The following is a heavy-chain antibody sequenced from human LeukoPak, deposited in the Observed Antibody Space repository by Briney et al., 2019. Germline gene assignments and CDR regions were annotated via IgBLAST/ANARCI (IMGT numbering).Heavy chain of an antibody. V-gene: IGHV4-34*01. CDR1: GGSFSGYY. D-gene: IGHD3-16*01. J-gene: IGHJ4*02. CDR2: INHSGST. CDR3: ARTRGMSY. Sequence: KPSGTLSLTCAVSGGSFSGYYWSWIRQPPGKGLEWIGEINHSGSTNYNPSLKSRVTISVDTSKNQFSLKLSSVTAADTAVYYCARTRGMSYWGQGTLVTVSS.